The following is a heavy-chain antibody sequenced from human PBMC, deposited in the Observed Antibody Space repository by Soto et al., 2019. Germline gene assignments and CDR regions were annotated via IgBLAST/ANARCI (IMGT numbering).Heavy chain of an antibody. CDR3: ARHYDILTGYPPRYYYGMDV. V-gene: IGHV5-51*01. Sequence: PGESLKISCKGSGYSFTSYWIGWVRQMPGKGLEWMGIIYPGDSDTRYSPSFQGQVTISADKSISTAYLQWSSLKASDTAMYYCARHYDILTGYPPRYYYGMDVWGQGTTVTVSS. CDR1: GYSFTSYW. J-gene: IGHJ6*02. CDR2: IYPGDSDT. D-gene: IGHD3-9*01.